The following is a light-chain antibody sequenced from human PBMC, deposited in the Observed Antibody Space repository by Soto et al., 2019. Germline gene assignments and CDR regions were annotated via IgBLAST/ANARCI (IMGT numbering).Light chain of an antibody. V-gene: IGKV3-20*01. J-gene: IGKJ1*01. CDR3: QRYGSTPWS. CDR2: GAS. CDR1: QSLSKS. Sequence: DIVLTQSPTTLSLSPGERATLSCRASQSLSKSLVWYQQKPGQAPRLLIDGASNRATGVPDRISGSGSGTDFPLTVSRLGREDFAVYYCQRYGSTPWSFGQGTKVELK.